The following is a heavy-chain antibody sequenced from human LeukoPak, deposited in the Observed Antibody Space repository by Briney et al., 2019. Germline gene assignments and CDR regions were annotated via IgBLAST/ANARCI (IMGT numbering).Heavy chain of an antibody. CDR1: GFTFDDYA. D-gene: IGHD6-13*01. J-gene: IGHJ4*02. V-gene: IGHV3-9*03. CDR3: ARGNGYSTSGYVDY. Sequence: GTSLTLSCAASGFTFDDYAMHWVRQAPGKGLEWVSGISWNRGSIVYADSVKGRFTIYRDRTKNSLYLQMNSLRAEDMALYYCARGNGYSTSGYVDYWGQGTLVTVSS. CDR2: ISWNRGSI.